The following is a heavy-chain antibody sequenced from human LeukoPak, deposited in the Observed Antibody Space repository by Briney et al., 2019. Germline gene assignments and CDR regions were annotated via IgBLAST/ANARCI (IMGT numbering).Heavy chain of an antibody. CDR3: ARARVTTHFDY. J-gene: IGHJ4*02. V-gene: IGHV4-59*01. CDR1: GGSMTNYY. Sequence: SETLSLTCTVSGGSMTNYYWTWIRQFPGKGLEWIGYIYYSGSANYNPSLKSRVTISVDTSKNQFSLKLSSVTAADTAVYYCARARVTTHFDYWGQGTLVTVSS. D-gene: IGHD4-17*01. CDR2: IYYSGSA.